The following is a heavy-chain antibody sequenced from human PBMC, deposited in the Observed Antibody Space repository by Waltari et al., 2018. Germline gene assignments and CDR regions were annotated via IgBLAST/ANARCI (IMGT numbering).Heavy chain of an antibody. CDR2: IYDSGST. Sequence: QVQLQESGPGPVTPSQTLSLTCTVPGCPITSVRSYRRWITQHPGKGLEWIGYIYDSGSTYYNPSLKSRVTISVDTSKNQFSLKLSSVTAADTAVYYCARHIVATIQVEQWLDSGWFDPWGQGTLVTVSS. CDR3: ARHIVATIQVEQWLDSGWFDP. D-gene: IGHD5-12*01. V-gene: IGHV4-31*03. J-gene: IGHJ5*02. CDR1: GCPITSVRSY.